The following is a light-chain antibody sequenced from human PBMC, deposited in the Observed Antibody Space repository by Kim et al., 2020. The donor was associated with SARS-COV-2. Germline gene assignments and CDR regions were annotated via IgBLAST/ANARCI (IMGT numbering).Light chain of an antibody. J-gene: IGKJ4*01. V-gene: IGKV6D-21*02. CDR3: HQSSSLPLT. CDR1: QNIGSS. Sequence: TPKEKLAITCRASQNIGSSLHWYQQKPYQSPKLLIKFAFQSISGVPSRFSGSGSGTDFTLTINSLEAEDAAAYYCHQSSSLPLTFGGGTKVDIK. CDR2: FAF.